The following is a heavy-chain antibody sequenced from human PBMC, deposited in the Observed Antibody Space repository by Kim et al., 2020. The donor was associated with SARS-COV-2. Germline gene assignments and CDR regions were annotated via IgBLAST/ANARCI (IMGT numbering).Heavy chain of an antibody. D-gene: IGHD1-1*01. CDR2: K. CDR3: ARDPGTTSFDY. Sequence: KNYAQKVKGRVTMTRDTSISTAYMELSRLRSDDTAVYYCARDPGTTSFDYWGQGTLVTVSS. J-gene: IGHJ4*02. V-gene: IGHV1-2*02.